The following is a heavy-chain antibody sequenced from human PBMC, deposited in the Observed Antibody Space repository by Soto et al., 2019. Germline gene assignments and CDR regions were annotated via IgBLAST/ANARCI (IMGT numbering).Heavy chain of an antibody. CDR2: IIPIFGTA. CDR3: ARVPDIVAAAGGMDV. CDR1: GVTFLSYA. V-gene: IGHV1-69*06. Sequence: SAEVSFRATGVTFLSYAINWVRQAPGQGLEWMGGIIPIFGTANYAQKCQGRVTITADKSTSTAYMELSSLRSEDTAVYYCARVPDIVAAAGGMDVWGQGTTVNVSS. J-gene: IGHJ6*01. D-gene: IGHD2-15*01.